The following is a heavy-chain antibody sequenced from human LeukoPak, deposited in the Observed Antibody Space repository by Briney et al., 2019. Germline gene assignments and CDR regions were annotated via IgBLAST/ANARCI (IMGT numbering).Heavy chain of an antibody. CDR1: GGSFSGYY. CDR3: ARHHVWGGNYFDY. J-gene: IGHJ4*02. D-gene: IGHD3-16*01. CDR2: INHSGST. V-gene: IGHV4-34*01. Sequence: SETLSLTCAVYGGSFSGYYWSWIRRPPGKGLEWIGEINHSGSTNYNPSLKSRVTISVDTSKNQFSLKLSSVTAADTAVYYCARHHVWGGNYFDYWGQGTLVTVSS.